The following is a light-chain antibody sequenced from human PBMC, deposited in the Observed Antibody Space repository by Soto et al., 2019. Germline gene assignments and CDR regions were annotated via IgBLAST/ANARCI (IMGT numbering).Light chain of an antibody. CDR1: QSISSN. J-gene: IGKJ1*01. CDR3: QQYNKRPPP. V-gene: IGKV3-15*01. CDR2: GAS. Sequence: EIVMTQSPVTLSVSPGERATLSCRASQSISSNLAWYQQTPGQAPRLLIHGASTRATDIPARFSGSGSGTEFTLPISSLQSEDFALYYCQQYNKRPPPFGQGTKVEIK.